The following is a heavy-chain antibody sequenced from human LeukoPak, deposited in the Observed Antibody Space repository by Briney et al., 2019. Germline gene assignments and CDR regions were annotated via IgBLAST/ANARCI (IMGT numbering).Heavy chain of an antibody. D-gene: IGHD2-15*01. CDR1: GGSISSYY. CDR3: ARETGNVVVVDDAFDI. V-gene: IGHV4-59*01. CDR2: IYYSGST. Sequence: SETLSLTCTVSGGSISSYYWSWIRQPPGKGLEWIGYIYYSGSTNYNPSLKSRVTISVDTSKNQFSLKLSSVTAGDTAVYYCARETGNVVVVDDAFDIWGQGTMVTVSS. J-gene: IGHJ3*02.